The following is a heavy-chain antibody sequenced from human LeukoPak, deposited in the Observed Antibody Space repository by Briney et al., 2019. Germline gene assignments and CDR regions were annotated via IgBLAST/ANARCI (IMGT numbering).Heavy chain of an antibody. J-gene: IGHJ3*02. CDR2: IIPIFGTA. CDR3: ARDRSLMVYAIRAFDI. CDR1: GYTFTSYG. Sequence: GASVKVSCKASGYTFTSYGISWVRQAPGQGLEWMGGIIPIFGTANYAQKFQGRVTITTDESTSTAYMELSSLRSEDTAVYYCARDRSLMVYAIRAFDIWGQGTMVTVSS. D-gene: IGHD2-8*01. V-gene: IGHV1-69*05.